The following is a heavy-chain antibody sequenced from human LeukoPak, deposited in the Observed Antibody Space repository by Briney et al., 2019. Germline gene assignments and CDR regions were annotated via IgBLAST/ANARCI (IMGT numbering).Heavy chain of an antibody. Sequence: SETLFLTCAVYGGSFSGCYWSWIRQPPGKGLEWIGEINHSGSTNYNPSLKSRVTISVDTSKNQFSLKLSSVTAADTAVYYCARGRIQLWYPWYFDYWGQGTLVTVSS. CDR1: GGSFSGCY. D-gene: IGHD5-18*01. CDR2: INHSGST. J-gene: IGHJ4*02. CDR3: ARGRIQLWYPWYFDY. V-gene: IGHV4-34*01.